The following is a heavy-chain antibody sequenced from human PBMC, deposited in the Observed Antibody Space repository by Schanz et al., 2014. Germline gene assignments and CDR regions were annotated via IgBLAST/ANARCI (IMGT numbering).Heavy chain of an antibody. D-gene: IGHD3-3*01. J-gene: IGHJ4*02. CDR3: ARDRRFFDRDDLYDFDS. Sequence: QVQLVQSGAEVKKPGASVRVSCKASGYTFTTYAMSWVRQAPGQGLEWVGWISVYTGNTKYGQKVQGRVTMTTDTSTSTAYMALTDLRTDDAAVDYCARDRRFFDRDDLYDFDSWGQGTLVTVSS. CDR1: GYTFTTYA. V-gene: IGHV1-18*01. CDR2: ISVYTGNT.